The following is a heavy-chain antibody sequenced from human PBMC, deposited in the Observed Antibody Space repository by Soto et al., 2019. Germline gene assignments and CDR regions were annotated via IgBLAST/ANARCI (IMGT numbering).Heavy chain of an antibody. Sequence: QVQLVESGGGVVQPGRSLTLSCAASGFTFSNYGMHWVRQAPGKGLEWVAVILNDGSNRYHADSVKDRFTISRDNSKKKLYLQMNSLRAEDTAVYYCARDDEYSGNGMDVWGQGTTVTVS. CDR3: ARDDEYSGNGMDV. CDR1: GFTFSNYG. D-gene: IGHD3-10*01. V-gene: IGHV3-33*01. J-gene: IGHJ6*02. CDR2: ILNDGSNR.